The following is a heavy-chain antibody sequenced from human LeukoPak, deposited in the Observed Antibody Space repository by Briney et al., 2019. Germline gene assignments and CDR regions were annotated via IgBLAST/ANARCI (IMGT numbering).Heavy chain of an antibody. V-gene: IGHV3-23*01. Sequence: PGGSLILSCAASGFTFSSYALSWVRQAPGKGLECVSAISGSGGSTYSADSLKGRFTISRDNSKNTLYLQINSLRADDTAVFYCARGGLGSAFDNWGQGTLVTVSS. CDR2: ISGSGGST. CDR3: ARGGLGSAFDN. J-gene: IGHJ4*02. CDR1: GFTFSSYA. D-gene: IGHD6-19*01.